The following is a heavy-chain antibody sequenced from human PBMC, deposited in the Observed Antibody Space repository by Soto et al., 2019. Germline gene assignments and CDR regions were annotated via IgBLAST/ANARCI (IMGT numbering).Heavy chain of an antibody. J-gene: IGHJ4*02. CDR2: INHSGST. V-gene: IGHV4-34*01. CDR1: GGSFSGYY. D-gene: IGHD4-17*01. CDR3: ARGYGNGDPPFDY. Sequence: SETLSLTCAVYGGSFSGYYWSWIRQPPGKGLEWIGEINHSGSTNYNPSLKSRVTISVDTSKNQFSLKLSSVTAADTAVYYCARGYGNGDPPFDYRAQRTPVTVSS.